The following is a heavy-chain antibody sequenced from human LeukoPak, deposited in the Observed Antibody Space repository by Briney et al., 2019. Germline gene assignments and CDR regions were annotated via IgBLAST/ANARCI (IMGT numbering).Heavy chain of an antibody. CDR1: GYTFTGYY. D-gene: IGHD3-22*01. V-gene: IGHV1-2*02. CDR2: INPNSGGT. J-gene: IGHJ6*03. Sequence: ASVKVSCKASGYTFTGYYMHWVRQAPGQGLEWMGWINPNSGGTNYAQKFQGRVTMTRDTSISTAYMELSRLRSDDTAVYYCARDFDYYDSSGRYYYYYMDVWGKGTTVTVSS. CDR3: ARDFDYYDSSGRYYYYYMDV.